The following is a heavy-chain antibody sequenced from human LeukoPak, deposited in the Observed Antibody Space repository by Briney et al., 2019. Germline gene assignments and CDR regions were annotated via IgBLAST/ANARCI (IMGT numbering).Heavy chain of an antibody. CDR3: AKDGLLWFGELSNYFDY. Sequence: PGGSLRLSCAASGFTFSSYAMSWVRQAPGKGLEWVSAISGSGGSTYYADSVKGRFTISRDNSKNTLYLQMNSLRAEDTAVYYCAKDGLLWFGELSNYFDYWGQGTLVTVSS. D-gene: IGHD3-10*01. V-gene: IGHV3-23*01. J-gene: IGHJ4*02. CDR2: ISGSGGST. CDR1: GFTFSSYA.